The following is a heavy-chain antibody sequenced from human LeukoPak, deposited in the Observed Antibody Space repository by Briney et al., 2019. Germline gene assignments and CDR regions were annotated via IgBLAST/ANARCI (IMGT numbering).Heavy chain of an antibody. D-gene: IGHD3-22*01. Sequence: ASVKVSCKASGYTFTSYAMHWVRQAPGQRLEWMGWINAGNGNTKYSQKFQGRVTITRDTSASTASLELSSLRSEHTAVYYCARAYYYDSSGSYLYYFDYWGPGTLVTVSS. J-gene: IGHJ4*02. V-gene: IGHV1-3*01. CDR2: INAGNGNT. CDR3: ARAYYYDSSGSYLYYFDY. CDR1: GYTFTSYA.